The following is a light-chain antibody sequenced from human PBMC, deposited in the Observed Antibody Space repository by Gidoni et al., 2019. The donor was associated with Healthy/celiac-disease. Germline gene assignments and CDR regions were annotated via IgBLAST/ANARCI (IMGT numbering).Light chain of an antibody. CDR3: QQLNSYPWT. CDR1: QGISSY. Sequence: DIQLTQSPSFLSASVGDRVPITCRASQGISSYLAWYQQKPGKAPKLLIYAASTVQSGVPSRVSGSGSGTEFTLTISSLQPEDFATYYCQQLNSYPWTFGQGTKVEIK. CDR2: AAS. J-gene: IGKJ1*01. V-gene: IGKV1-9*01.